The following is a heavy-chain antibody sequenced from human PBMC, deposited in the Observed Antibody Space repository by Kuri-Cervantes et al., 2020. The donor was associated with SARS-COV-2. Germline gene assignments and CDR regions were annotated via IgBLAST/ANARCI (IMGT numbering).Heavy chain of an antibody. J-gene: IGHJ6*02. CDR2: ISSSGGIYM. V-gene: IGHV3-11*01. CDR1: GFTFSDYY. CDR3: ARQGYCSGGSCYSGAVDV. D-gene: IGHD2-15*01. Sequence: GESLKISCAASGFTFSDYYMSWIRQAPGKGLEWVSYISSSGGIYMQYADSVKGRFTISRDNAKKSLYLEMNSLRAEDTAVYYCARQGYCSGGSCYSGAVDVWGQGTTVTVSS.